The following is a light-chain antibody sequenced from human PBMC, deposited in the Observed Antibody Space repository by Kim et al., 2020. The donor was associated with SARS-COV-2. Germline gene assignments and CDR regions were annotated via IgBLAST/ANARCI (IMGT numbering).Light chain of an antibody. CDR1: NSNIGANT. V-gene: IGLV1-44*01. Sequence: ELTQPPSASGTPGQRVTISCSGGNSNIGANTVNWYQQFPGTAPKLLIYANDRRPSGVPDRFSVSQSGTSASLAISGLQSEDEADYYCATWDDSLHAWV. CDR3: ATWDDSLHAWV. J-gene: IGLJ3*02. CDR2: AND.